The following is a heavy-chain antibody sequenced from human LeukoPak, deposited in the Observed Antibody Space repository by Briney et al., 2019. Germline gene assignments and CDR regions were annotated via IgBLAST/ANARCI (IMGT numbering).Heavy chain of an antibody. Sequence: GGSVKVSCMATGYTYTRYGISWVRQAPSQGLDGMGWISAYNCKKHYAHKLQDRVTMTTDTSTSTANMELCSLRSDDTAVYYCVSIPVSGSYCLDFDYWGQGTLVTVSS. J-gene: IGHJ4*02. V-gene: IGHV1-18*01. D-gene: IGHD3-10*01. CDR3: VSIPVSGSYCLDFDY. CDR2: ISAYNCKK. CDR1: GYTYTRYG.